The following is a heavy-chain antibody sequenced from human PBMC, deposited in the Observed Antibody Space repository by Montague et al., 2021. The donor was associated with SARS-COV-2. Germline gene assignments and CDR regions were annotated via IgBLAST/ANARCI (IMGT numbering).Heavy chain of an antibody. J-gene: IGHJ4*02. V-gene: IGHV2-70*11. CDR3: AREYSSGVYFDY. Sequence: PALVKPTQTLTLTCTFSGFSLSTSGMCVSWIRQPPGKALEWLARIDWDDDKYYSTSLKTRLTISKDTSKNQVVLTMTNMDPVDTATYYCAREYSSGVYFDYWGQGTLATVSS. D-gene: IGHD6-19*01. CDR1: GFSLSTSGMC. CDR2: IDWDDDK.